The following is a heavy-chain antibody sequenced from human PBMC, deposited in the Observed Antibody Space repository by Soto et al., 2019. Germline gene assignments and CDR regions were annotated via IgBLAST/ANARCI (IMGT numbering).Heavy chain of an antibody. CDR2: IYGGGNGP. J-gene: IGHJ4*02. CDR1: GFTFSDFA. D-gene: IGHD3-3*01. CDR3: AIMEWMDPWAYSCNY. V-gene: IGHV3-23*01. Sequence: EVQVLESGGGLVQPGGSLRLSCAATGFTFSDFAMSWVRQAPGKGLEWVSRIYGGGNGPHYADSVKGRGTISRDNSKNTLYLQMHSLRAEDTAVYYCAIMEWMDPWAYSCNYWGQGTLVTVSS.